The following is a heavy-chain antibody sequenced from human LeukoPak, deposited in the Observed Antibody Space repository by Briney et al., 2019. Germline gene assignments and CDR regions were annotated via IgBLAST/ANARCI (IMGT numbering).Heavy chain of an antibody. CDR1: GFAFSAYW. D-gene: IGHD3-16*01. V-gene: IGHV3-74*01. Sequence: SGGSLRLPCAASGFAFSAYWMHWVRQAPGKGLEWVSRINEDASTITYADSVKGRFIISRDNSKKSLYLQMNNLRAEDTAVYYCVRDLILVWTPGDDFDFWGQGTLVIVSS. CDR2: INEDASTI. J-gene: IGHJ4*02. CDR3: VRDLILVWTPGDDFDF.